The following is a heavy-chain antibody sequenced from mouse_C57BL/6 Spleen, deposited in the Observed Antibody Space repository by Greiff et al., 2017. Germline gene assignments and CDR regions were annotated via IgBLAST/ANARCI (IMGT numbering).Heavy chain of an antibody. V-gene: IGHV14-2*01. CDR2: IDPEDGET. CDR3: ARETAQATHYYAMDY. D-gene: IGHD3-2*02. Sequence: EVKLMESGAELVKPGASVKLSCTASGFNIKDYYMHWVKQRTEQGLEWIGRIDPEDGETKYAPKFQGKATITADTSSNTAYLQLSSLTSEDTAVYYCARETAQATHYYAMDYWGQGTSVTVSS. J-gene: IGHJ4*01. CDR1: GFNIKDYY.